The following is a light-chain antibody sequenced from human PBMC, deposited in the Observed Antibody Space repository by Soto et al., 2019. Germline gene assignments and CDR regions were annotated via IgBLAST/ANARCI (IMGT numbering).Light chain of an antibody. CDR3: CSYVGSYSYV. CDR1: SSDVGDYNS. CDR2: DVS. V-gene: IGLV2-11*01. J-gene: IGLJ1*01. Sequence: QSALTQPRSVSGSPGQSVTVSCIGTSSDVGDYNSVSWYQQHPGKAPKLMIYDVSKRPSGVPDRFSGSTSGNTASLTISGLQAEDEADYYCCSYVGSYSYVFGIGTKVTVL.